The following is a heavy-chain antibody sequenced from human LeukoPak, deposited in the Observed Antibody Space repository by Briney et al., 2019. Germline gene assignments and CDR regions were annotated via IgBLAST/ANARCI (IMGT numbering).Heavy chain of an antibody. J-gene: IGHJ4*02. CDR2: ISYDGSNK. D-gene: IGHD5-18*01. CDR3: ARDLGAGYSYGWLDY. V-gene: IGHV3-30*03. CDR1: GFTFSSYG. Sequence: GGSLRLSCAASGFTFSSYGMHWVRQAPGKGLEWVAVISYDGSNKYYADSVKGRFTISRDNSKNTLYLQMNSLRAEDTAVYYCARDLGAGYSYGWLDYWGQGTLVTVSS.